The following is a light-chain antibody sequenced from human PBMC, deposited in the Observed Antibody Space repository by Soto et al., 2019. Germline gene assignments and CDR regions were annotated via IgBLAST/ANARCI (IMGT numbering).Light chain of an antibody. Sequence: EIVLTQSPATLSLSPGERATLSCRASQSVSSSLAWYQHKPGQAPRLLIYATSHRATDIPTRFSGSGSETDFTLTISSLEPEDFAVHYCQQRSDWPPSLTFGGGTQVEIK. CDR3: QQRSDWPPSLT. CDR2: ATS. CDR1: QSVSSS. V-gene: IGKV3-11*01. J-gene: IGKJ4*01.